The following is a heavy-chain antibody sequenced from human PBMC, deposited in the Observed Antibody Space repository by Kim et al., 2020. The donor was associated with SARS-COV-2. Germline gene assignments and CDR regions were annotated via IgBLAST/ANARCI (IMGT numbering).Heavy chain of an antibody. D-gene: IGHD3-9*01. V-gene: IGHV3-21*01. Sequence: GGSLRLSCAASGFTFSSYSMNWFRQAPGKGLEWVSSISSSSSYIYYADSVKGRFTISRDNAKNSLYLQMNSLRAEDTAVYYCARYYDILTGYYKYYYYMDVWGKGTTVTVSS. CDR2: ISSSSSYI. J-gene: IGHJ6*03. CDR3: ARYYDILTGYYKYYYYMDV. CDR1: GFTFSSYS.